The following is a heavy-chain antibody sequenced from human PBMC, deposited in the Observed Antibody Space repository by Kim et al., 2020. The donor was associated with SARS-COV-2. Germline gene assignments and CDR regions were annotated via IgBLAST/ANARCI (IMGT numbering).Heavy chain of an antibody. V-gene: IGHV3-33*01. CDR2: IWYDGSNK. CDR1: GFTFSSYG. CDR3: ASFGGFSWYFDL. D-gene: IGHD3-10*01. Sequence: GGSLRLSCAASGFTFSSYGMHWVRQAPGKGLEWVAVIWYDGSNKYYADSVKGRFTISRDNSKNTLYLQMNSLRAEDTAVYYCASFGGFSWYFDLWGRGTLVTVSS. J-gene: IGHJ2*01.